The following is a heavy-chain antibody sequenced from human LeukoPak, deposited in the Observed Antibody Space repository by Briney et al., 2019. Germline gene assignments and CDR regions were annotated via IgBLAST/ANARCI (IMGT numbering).Heavy chain of an antibody. CDR1: GGSFSGYY. CDR2: INHSGST. CDR3: ARSRLHPIIFDY. J-gene: IGHJ4*02. Sequence: SETLSLTCAVYGGSFSGYYWSWIRQPPGKGLEWIGEINHSGSTNYNPSLKSRVTISVDTSKAQFSLKLSSVTAADTAVYYCARSRLHPIIFDYWGQGTLVTVSS. D-gene: IGHD5-24*01. V-gene: IGHV4-34*01.